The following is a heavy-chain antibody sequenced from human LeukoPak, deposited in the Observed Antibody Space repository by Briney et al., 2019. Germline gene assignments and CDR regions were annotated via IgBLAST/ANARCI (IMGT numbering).Heavy chain of an antibody. CDR1: GFTFTSHA. D-gene: IGHD6-19*01. Sequence: GGSLRLSCAASGFTFTSHAMYWVRQAPGKGLEWVAVISHDESNKYYVDSVKGRFTISRDNSKNTFYLQMNSLRAEDTALYYCAKGSGSGWYGWFAPWGQGTLVTVSS. CDR2: ISHDESNK. CDR3: AKGSGSGWYGWFAP. V-gene: IGHV3-30*07. J-gene: IGHJ5*02.